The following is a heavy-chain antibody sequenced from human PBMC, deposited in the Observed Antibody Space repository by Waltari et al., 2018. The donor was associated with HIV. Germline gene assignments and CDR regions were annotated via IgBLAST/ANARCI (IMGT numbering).Heavy chain of an antibody. CDR1: GGSISSSNW. CDR2: IYHSGTT. V-gene: IGHV4-4*02. Sequence: QVHLQESGPGLVKPSGTLSLTCAVSGGSISSSNWWRWVRQSPGKGLEWIGEIYHSGTTNYNPSLKSRVTISVDKPKKQFSLKLNSVTAADTAVYYCARESIVTISGGVIRRLGFDYWGQGTLVTVSS. CDR3: ARESIVTISGGVIRRLGFDY. J-gene: IGHJ4*02. D-gene: IGHD3-3*01.